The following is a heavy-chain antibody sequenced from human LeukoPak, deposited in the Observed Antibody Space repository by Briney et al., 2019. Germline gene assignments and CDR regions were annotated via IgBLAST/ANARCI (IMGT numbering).Heavy chain of an antibody. V-gene: IGHV1-69*13. D-gene: IGHD2-2*01. CDR3: AREDIVVVPAATGAWWFDP. CDR1: GGTFSSYA. Sequence: SVKVSCKASGGTFSSYAISWVRQAPRQGLEWMGGIIPIFGTANYAQKFQGRVRITADESTCTAYMELSSLSSEYTAVYYCAREDIVVVPAATGAWWFDPWGQGTLVTVSS. CDR2: IIPIFGTA. J-gene: IGHJ5*02.